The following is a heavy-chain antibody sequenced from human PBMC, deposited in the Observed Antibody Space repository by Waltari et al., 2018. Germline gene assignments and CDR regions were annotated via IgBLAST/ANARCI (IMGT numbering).Heavy chain of an antibody. Sequence: EAQLVESGGGLVQPGRSLRLSCAASGFTFDDYAMHWVRQAPGKGLEWVSGISWNSGSIGYADSVKGRFTISRDNAKNSLYLQMNSLRAEDTALYYCAKDTDTYSYGYNYFDYWGQGTLVTVSS. D-gene: IGHD5-18*01. J-gene: IGHJ4*02. CDR3: AKDTDTYSYGYNYFDY. CDR1: GFTFDDYA. CDR2: ISWNSGSI. V-gene: IGHV3-9*01.